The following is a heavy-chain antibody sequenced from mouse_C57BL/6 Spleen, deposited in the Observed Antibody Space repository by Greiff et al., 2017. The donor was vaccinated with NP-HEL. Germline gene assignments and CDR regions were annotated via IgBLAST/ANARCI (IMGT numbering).Heavy chain of an antibody. CDR2: IDPEDGDT. J-gene: IGHJ2*01. Sequence: EVQLQQSGAELVKPGASVKLSCTASGFNIKDYYMHWVKQRTEQGLEWIGRIDPEDGDTKYAPKFQGTATITADTSSNTAYLQLSSLTSEDTAVYYFARAIYYYGSSYPEYWGQGTTLTVSS. D-gene: IGHD1-1*01. V-gene: IGHV14-2*01. CDR1: GFNIKDYY. CDR3: ARAIYYYGSSYPEY.